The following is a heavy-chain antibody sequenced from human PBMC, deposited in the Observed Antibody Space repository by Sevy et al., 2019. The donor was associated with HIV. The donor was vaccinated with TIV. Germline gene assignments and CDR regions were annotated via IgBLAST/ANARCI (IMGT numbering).Heavy chain of an antibody. CDR3: ARRYFDL. J-gene: IGHJ2*01. V-gene: IGHV3-7*01. Sequence: GGSLRLSCAAAGFTFGSFWMHWVRQAPGKGLEWVANIKQDGSEKYCMDSVKDRFTISRDNAKNSLYLQMNSLRADDAAVYYCARRYFDLWGRGTLVTVSS. CDR2: IKQDGSEK. CDR1: GFTFGSFW.